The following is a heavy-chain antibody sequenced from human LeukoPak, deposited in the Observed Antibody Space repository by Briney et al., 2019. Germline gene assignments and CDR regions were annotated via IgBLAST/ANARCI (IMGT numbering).Heavy chain of an antibody. CDR2: IYTSENT. CDR1: GVSISGYY. J-gene: IGHJ3*02. V-gene: IGHV4-4*09. D-gene: IGHD2-2*01. CDR3: ATHTVGVVPAAHDAFDI. Sequence: SETLCLTCTVSGVSISGYYWSWIRQPPGKGLEWVGYIYTSENTNYNPSLKSRVTISIDTSKNQFSLRLSSVTAADTAVYYCATHTVGVVPAAHDAFDIWGQGTMVTVSS.